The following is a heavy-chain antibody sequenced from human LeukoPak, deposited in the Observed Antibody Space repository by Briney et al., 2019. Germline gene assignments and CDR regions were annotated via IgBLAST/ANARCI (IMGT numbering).Heavy chain of an antibody. CDR3: AKDQYRVDYYYGSGSSLTTALQEYYFDY. Sequence: GGTLRLSCAASGFTFNVYSMNWVRQAPGKGLEWVAVISYDGSNKYYADSVKGRFTISRDNSKNTLYLQMNSLRAEDTAVYYCAKDQYRVDYYYGSGSSLTTALQEYYFDYWGQGTLVTVSS. CDR1: GFTFNVYS. CDR2: ISYDGSNK. D-gene: IGHD3-10*01. V-gene: IGHV3-30*18. J-gene: IGHJ4*02.